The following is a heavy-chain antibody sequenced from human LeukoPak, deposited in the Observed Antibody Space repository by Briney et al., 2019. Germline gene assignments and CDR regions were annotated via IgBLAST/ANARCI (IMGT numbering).Heavy chain of an antibody. CDR2: IYYSGST. J-gene: IGHJ6*03. CDR1: GGSFSGYY. V-gene: IGHV4-59*01. CDR3: ARVGYDYVWGSYDGDAPPSLWYMDV. D-gene: IGHD3-16*01. Sequence: PSETLSLTCAVYGGSFSGYYWSWIRQPPGKGLEWIGYIYYSGSTNYNPSLKSRVTISVDTSKNQFSLKLSSVTAADTAVYYCARVGYDYVWGSYDGDAPPSLWYMDVWGKGTTVTVSS.